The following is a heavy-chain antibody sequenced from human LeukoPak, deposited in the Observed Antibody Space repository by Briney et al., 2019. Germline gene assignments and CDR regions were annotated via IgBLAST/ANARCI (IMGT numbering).Heavy chain of an antibody. CDR3: ARGPTVTSEFDY. CDR2: IYYSGST. Sequence: PSETLSLTCTVSGDSISSSSFYWGWIRQPPGKGLEWIGYIYYSGSTYYNPSLKSRVTISVDTSKNQFSLKLSSVTAADTAVYYCARGPTVTSEFDYWGQGTLVTVSS. CDR1: GDSISSSSFY. V-gene: IGHV4-30-4*08. J-gene: IGHJ4*02. D-gene: IGHD4-17*01.